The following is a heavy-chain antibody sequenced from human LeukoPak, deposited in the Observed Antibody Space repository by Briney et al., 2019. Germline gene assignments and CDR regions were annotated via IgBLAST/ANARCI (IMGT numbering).Heavy chain of an antibody. CDR2: IYPGDSDT. Sequence: GESLKISCKGVGYSFTNYWIGWVRQMPGKGLEWMGIIYPGDSDTRYSPSFQGQVTISADKSISTAYLQWSSLMASDTAMYFCVRLGGLYDSSGADHWGRGTLVTVSS. V-gene: IGHV5-51*01. J-gene: IGHJ4*02. CDR3: VRLGGLYDSSGADH. D-gene: IGHD3-22*01. CDR1: GYSFTNYW.